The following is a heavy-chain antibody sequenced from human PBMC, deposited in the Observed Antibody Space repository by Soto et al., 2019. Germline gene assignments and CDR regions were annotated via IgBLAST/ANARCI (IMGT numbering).Heavy chain of an antibody. CDR3: ARGMTPPGAPAWYYFDS. J-gene: IGHJ4*02. Sequence: SETLSLTCTVSGASITGSFFWSWIQQPAGKGLEWIGRFSLSGTTNYNPSLRSRVTMSADVSKNQFSLRLTSVTAADTALYYCARGMTPPGAPAWYYFDSWGQGTLVTVSS. D-gene: IGHD2-8*02. CDR1: GASITGSFF. CDR2: FSLSGTT. V-gene: IGHV4-4*07.